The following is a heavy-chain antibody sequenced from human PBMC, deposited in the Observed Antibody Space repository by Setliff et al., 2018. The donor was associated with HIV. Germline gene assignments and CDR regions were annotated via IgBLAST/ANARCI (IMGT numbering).Heavy chain of an antibody. CDR2: INPNSGGT. J-gene: IGHJ6*03. D-gene: IGHD3-22*01. Sequence: ASVKVSCKASGYTFTGYYMHWVRQAPGQGLEWMGWINPNSGGTNYAQKFQGRVTMTRDTSISTAYMELSSLRSEDTAVYYCARGDYDSSGLPQYYYYYYMDVWGKGTTVTVSS. V-gene: IGHV1-2*02. CDR1: GYTFTGYY. CDR3: ARGDYDSSGLPQYYYYYYMDV.